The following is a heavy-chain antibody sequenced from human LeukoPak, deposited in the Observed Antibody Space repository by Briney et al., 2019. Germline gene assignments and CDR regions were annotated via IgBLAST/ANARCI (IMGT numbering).Heavy chain of an antibody. CDR2: IGTAGDT. Sequence: GGSLRLSCAASGFTFSNYDMLGVRQTIGKGLEWASVIGTAGDTYYPGSVRGRFTISRENAKNSLYLQMNSLRVEDTSLYYCARGADAAYDYWGQGTLVTVSS. J-gene: IGHJ4*02. CDR3: ARGADAAYDY. V-gene: IGHV3-13*04. CDR1: GFTFSNYD. D-gene: IGHD1-26*01.